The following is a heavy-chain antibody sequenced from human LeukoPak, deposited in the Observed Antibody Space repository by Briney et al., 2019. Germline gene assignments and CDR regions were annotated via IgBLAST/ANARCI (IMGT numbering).Heavy chain of an antibody. CDR1: GDSISSSSYY. Sequence: SETLSLTCTVSGDSISSSSYYWGWIRQPPGKGLEWIGSIYYSGNTYYNPSLKSRVTISIDTSKGQFSLKLSSVTAADTAVYYCARDRRGGQQLVRSGFDYWGQGTLVTVSS. CDR3: ARDRRGGQQLVRSGFDY. J-gene: IGHJ4*02. D-gene: IGHD6-13*01. V-gene: IGHV4-39*07. CDR2: IYYSGNT.